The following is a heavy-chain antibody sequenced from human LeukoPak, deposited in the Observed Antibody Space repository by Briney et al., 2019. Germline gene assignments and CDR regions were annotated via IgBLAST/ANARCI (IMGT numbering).Heavy chain of an antibody. CDR3: AKERYRSGGSCYFPDAFDI. CDR2: ISGSGGST. Sequence: GGSPRLSCAASGFTFSSYAMSWVRQAPGKGLEWVSAISGSGGSTYYADSVKGRFTISRDNSKNTLYLQMNSLRAEDTAVYYCAKERYRSGGSCYFPDAFDIWGQGTMVTVSS. CDR1: GFTFSSYA. D-gene: IGHD2-15*01. J-gene: IGHJ3*02. V-gene: IGHV3-23*01.